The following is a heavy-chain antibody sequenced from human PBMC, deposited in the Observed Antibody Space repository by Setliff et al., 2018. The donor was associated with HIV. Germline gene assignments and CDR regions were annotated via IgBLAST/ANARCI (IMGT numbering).Heavy chain of an antibody. CDR2: ISAYNADK. CDR3: ARDRAYCSSGSCYRPLVYYFYYMDV. Sequence: ASVKVSCKASGYTFTSYGISWVRQAPGQGLEWMGWISAYNADKNYAQKFQGRVTMTSDTSISTAYLELSGLTSDDTAIYYCARDRAYCSSGSCYRPLVYYFYYMDVWGTGTTVTVSS. J-gene: IGHJ6*03. CDR1: GYTFTSYG. D-gene: IGHD2-15*01. V-gene: IGHV1-18*01.